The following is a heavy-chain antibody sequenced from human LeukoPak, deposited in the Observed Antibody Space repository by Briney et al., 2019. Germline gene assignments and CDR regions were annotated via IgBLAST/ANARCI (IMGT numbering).Heavy chain of an antibody. CDR3: ARRAAGTWGIDY. CDR1: GYSFTNYW. J-gene: IGHJ4*02. D-gene: IGHD6-13*01. Sequence: GESLEISCKGSGYSFTNYWLAWVRPLPGKGLEWMGIIYPGDSDTRYSPSFQGQVTISADKSISTAYLQWSSLKASDTAMYYCARRAAGTWGIDYWGQGTLVTVSS. V-gene: IGHV5-51*01. CDR2: IYPGDSDT.